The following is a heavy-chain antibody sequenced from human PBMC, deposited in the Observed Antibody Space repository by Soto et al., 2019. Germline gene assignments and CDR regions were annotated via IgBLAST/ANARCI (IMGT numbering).Heavy chain of an antibody. D-gene: IGHD3-16*02. V-gene: IGHV1-69*13. CDR2: IIPIFGTA. CDR1: GGTFSSYA. CDR3: AAVHLPPHEFAFAGIVAGAFDY. J-gene: IGHJ4*02. Sequence: VKVSFQASGGTFSSYAISWVRQAPGQGLEWMGGIIPIFGTANYAQKFQGRVTITADKSTSTAYMELASLGSEDTAVYFCAAVHLPPHEFAFAGIVAGAFDYWGQGTPVTVSS.